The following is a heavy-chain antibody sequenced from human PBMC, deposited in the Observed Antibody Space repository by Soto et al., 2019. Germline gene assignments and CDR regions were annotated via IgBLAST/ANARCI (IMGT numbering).Heavy chain of an antibody. CDR2: IIPIFGTA. D-gene: IGHD3-10*01. CDR3: ATLRPFTMVRGVIPPYFDY. CDR1: GGTFSSYA. Sequence: ASVKVSCKASGGTFSSYAISWVRQAPGQGLEWMGGIIPIFGTANYAQKFQGRVTITADKSTSTAYMELSSLRSEDTAVYYCATLRPFTMVRGVIPPYFDYWGQGTLVTVSS. J-gene: IGHJ4*02. V-gene: IGHV1-69*06.